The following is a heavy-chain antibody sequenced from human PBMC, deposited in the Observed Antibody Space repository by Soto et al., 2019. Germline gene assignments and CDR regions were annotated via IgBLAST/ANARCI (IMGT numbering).Heavy chain of an antibody. CDR1: GFTFSSYA. Sequence: QVQLVESGGGVVQPARSLRLSCAASGFTFSSYAMNRVRQAPGKGLEWVAVISYDGSNKYYADSVKGRFTISRDNPKNTLYLQMNSLRTEDTAVYYCARPLWRDDYHLGYFDLWGRGTLVTVSS. CDR3: ARPLWRDDYHLGYFDL. D-gene: IGHD4-17*01. J-gene: IGHJ2*01. V-gene: IGHV3-30-3*01. CDR2: ISYDGSNK.